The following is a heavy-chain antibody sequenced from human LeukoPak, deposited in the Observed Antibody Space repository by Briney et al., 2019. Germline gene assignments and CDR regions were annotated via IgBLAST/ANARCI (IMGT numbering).Heavy chain of an antibody. CDR1: GFTFSSYA. CDR3: AKSSPPPLRY. V-gene: IGHV3-23*01. Sequence: GGSLRLSCAASGFTFSSYAMSWVRQAPGKGLEWVSAISGSGSGGSTYYADSVKGRFTISRDNSKNTLYLQMNSLRAEDTAVYYCAKSSPPPLRYWGQGTLVTVSS. J-gene: IGHJ4*02. CDR2: ISGSGSGGST.